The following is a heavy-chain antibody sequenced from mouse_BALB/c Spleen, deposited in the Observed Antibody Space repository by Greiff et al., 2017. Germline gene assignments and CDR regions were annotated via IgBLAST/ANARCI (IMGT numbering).Heavy chain of an antibody. V-gene: IGHV5-17*02. CDR3: ARRNSYAMDY. CDR1: GFTFSSFG. J-gene: IGHJ4*01. CDR2: ISSGSSTI. Sequence: DVKLVESGGGLVQPGGSRKLSCAASGFTFSSFGMHWVRQAPEKGLEWVAYISSGSSTIYYADTVKGRFTISRDNPKNTLFLQMTSLRSEDTAMYYCARRNSYAMDYWGQGTSVTVSS. D-gene: IGHD2-1*01.